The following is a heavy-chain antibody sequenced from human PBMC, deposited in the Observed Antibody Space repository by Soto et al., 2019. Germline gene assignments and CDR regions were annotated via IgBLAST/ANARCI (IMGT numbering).Heavy chain of an antibody. V-gene: IGHV1-69*12. CDR1: GGTFSSYA. CDR2: IIPIFGTA. D-gene: IGHD6-13*01. J-gene: IGHJ6*02. Sequence: QVQLVQSGAEVKKPGSSVKVSCKASGGTFSSYAISWVRQAPGQGLEWMGGIIPIFGTANYAQKFQGRVTITADESTSTAYMELSSLRSEDTAVYYCARERGSGIAAPTLPWISGDYYYGMDVWGQGTTVTVSS. CDR3: ARERGSGIAAPTLPWISGDYYYGMDV.